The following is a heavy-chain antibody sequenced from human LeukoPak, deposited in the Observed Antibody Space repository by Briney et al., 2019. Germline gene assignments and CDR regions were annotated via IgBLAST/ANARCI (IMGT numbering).Heavy chain of an antibody. J-gene: IGHJ6*03. CDR2: MNPNSGNT. V-gene: IGHV1-8*01. CDR1: GYTFTSYD. Sequence: ASVKVSCKASGYTFTSYDINWVRQATGQGLEWMGWMNPNSGNTGYAQKFQGRVTMTRNTSISTAYMELSSLRSEDTAVYYCARGGVVTYYYYYYMDVWSKGTTVTVSS. CDR3: ARGGVVTYYYYYYMDV. D-gene: IGHD4-23*01.